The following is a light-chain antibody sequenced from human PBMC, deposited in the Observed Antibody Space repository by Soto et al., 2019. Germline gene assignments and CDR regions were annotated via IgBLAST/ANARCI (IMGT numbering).Light chain of an antibody. J-gene: IGLJ2*01. CDR1: SSNIGAGYD. CDR2: GNI. Sequence: QSVLTQPPSVSGAPGQRVTISCTGTSSNIGAGYDVHWYQQLPGTAPQLLIYGNINRPSGVPDRFSGSRSGTSASLAITGLQAEDEADYYCQSYDRSLSGAVVFGGGTQLTVL. CDR3: QSYDRSLSGAVV. V-gene: IGLV1-40*01.